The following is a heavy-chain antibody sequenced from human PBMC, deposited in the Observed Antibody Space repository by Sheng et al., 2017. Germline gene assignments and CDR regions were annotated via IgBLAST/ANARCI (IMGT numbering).Heavy chain of an antibody. V-gene: IGHV4-34*01. CDR3: ANTSDGRDDY. CDR1: GGSFSGYY. Sequence: QVQLQQWGAGLLKPSETLSLTCAVYGGSFSGYYWSWIRQPPGKGRGVDWGKYNHSGSTNYNPSLKSRVTISVDTSKNQFSLKLSSVTAADTAVYYCANTSDGRDDYWGQGTLVTVSS. J-gene: IGHJ4*02. CDR2: YNHSGST.